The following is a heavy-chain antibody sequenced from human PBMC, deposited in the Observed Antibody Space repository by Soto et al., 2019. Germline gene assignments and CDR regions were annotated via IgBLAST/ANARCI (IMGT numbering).Heavy chain of an antibody. CDR1: GGSISIYY. Sequence: SDTLSLTCTVSGGSISIYYWSWIRQPPGKGLEWIGYIYYSGSTNYNPSLKSRVTISVDTSKNQFSLKLSSVTAADTAVYYCARTSYGDQIFDYWGQGTLVTVSS. CDR2: IYYSGST. V-gene: IGHV4-59*01. CDR3: ARTSYGDQIFDY. D-gene: IGHD4-17*01. J-gene: IGHJ4*02.